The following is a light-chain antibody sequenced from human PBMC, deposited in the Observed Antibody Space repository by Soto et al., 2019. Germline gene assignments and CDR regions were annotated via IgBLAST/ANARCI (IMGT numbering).Light chain of an antibody. J-gene: IGKJ1*01. Sequence: DIVWTQSPDSLAVSLGERATINCKSSQSVLHTPTNNSCLAWYQKKPGQPPKLLIYWASTRESGVPDRFSGSGYRIDFTLTINSLQAEGAAVYYCHQYYSIPRTFGQGTKVAIK. V-gene: IGKV4-1*01. CDR2: WAS. CDR1: QSVLHTPTNNSC. CDR3: HQYYSIPRT.